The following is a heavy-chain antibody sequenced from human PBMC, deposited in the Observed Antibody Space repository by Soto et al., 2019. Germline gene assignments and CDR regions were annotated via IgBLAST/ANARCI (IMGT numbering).Heavy chain of an antibody. Sequence: GASVKVSCKASGYTFTSYGISWVRQAPGQGLEWMGGIIPIFGTADYAQKFQGRVTITADESTSTAYMELNSLRSEDTAVYYCASPGGSYYGGVVFWGQGTVVTVSS. J-gene: IGHJ4*02. V-gene: IGHV1-69*13. CDR1: GYTFTSYG. CDR2: IIPIFGTA. D-gene: IGHD1-26*01. CDR3: ASPGGSYYGGVVF.